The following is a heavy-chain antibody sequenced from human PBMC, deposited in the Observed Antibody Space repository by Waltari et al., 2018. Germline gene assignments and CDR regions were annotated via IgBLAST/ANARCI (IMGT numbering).Heavy chain of an antibody. D-gene: IGHD3-16*01. CDR3: ARDRLGYLDY. V-gene: IGHV4-59*01. Sequence: QVQLQESGPGLVTPSETLSLNCAVSGGPISDYYWSWVRLPPGKALDWIGYVSFSGNTKYNPSLKSRVSISVDTTKNQFSLRLTSLTAVDTAVYYCARDRLGYLDYWGQGTPVTVSS. CDR2: VSFSGNT. J-gene: IGHJ4*02. CDR1: GGPISDYY.